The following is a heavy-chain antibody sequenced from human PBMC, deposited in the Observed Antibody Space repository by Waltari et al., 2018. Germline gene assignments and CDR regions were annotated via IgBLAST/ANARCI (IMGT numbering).Heavy chain of an antibody. Sequence: ASGFTVSSNYMSWVRQAPGKGLEWVSVIYSGGSTYYADSVKGRFTISRDNSKNTLYLQMNSLRAEDTAVYYCARAWQQLALRPWGQGTLVTVSS. CDR3: ARAWQQLALRP. V-gene: IGHV3-53*01. J-gene: IGHJ5*02. CDR1: GFTVSSNY. CDR2: IYSGGST. D-gene: IGHD6-13*01.